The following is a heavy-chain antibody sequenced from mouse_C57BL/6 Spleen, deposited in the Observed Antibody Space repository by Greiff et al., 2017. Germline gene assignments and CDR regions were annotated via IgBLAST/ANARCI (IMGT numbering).Heavy chain of an antibody. CDR3: ARRRNDYDGGFDY. D-gene: IGHD2-4*01. J-gene: IGHJ2*01. CDR2: IYPGSGST. Sequence: QVQLQQPGAELVKPGASVKMSCKASGYTFTSYWITWVKQRPGQGLEWIGDIYPGSGSTNYNEKFKSKATLTVDTSSSTAYMQLSSLTSEDSAVYYCARRRNDYDGGFDYWGQGTTRTVSS. CDR1: GYTFTSYW. V-gene: IGHV1-55*01.